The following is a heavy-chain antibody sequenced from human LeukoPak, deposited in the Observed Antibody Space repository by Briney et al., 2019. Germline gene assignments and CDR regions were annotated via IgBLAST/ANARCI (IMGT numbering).Heavy chain of an antibody. CDR1: GGSFSGYY. V-gene: IGHV4-34*01. Sequence: KPSETLSLTCAVYGGSFSGYYWSWIRQPPGKGLEWIGEINHSGSTNYNPSLKSRVTISVDTSKNQFSLKLSSVTAADTAVYYRATRIVGATRGDYWGQGTLVTVSS. J-gene: IGHJ4*02. CDR3: ATRIVGATRGDY. D-gene: IGHD1-26*01. CDR2: INHSGST.